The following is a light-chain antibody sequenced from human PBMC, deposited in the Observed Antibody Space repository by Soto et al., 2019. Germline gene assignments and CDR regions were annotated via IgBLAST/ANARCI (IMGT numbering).Light chain of an antibody. CDR3: QQYETLPIT. Sequence: DIQMTQSPSSLSASVGDRVSITCQSSQDIGNYLNWYQQIRGKAPKLLIFDASNLESGVPSRFSGSGSETDFTFTISSLQPEDIATYYCQQYETLPITFGQGTRLEIK. CDR2: DAS. V-gene: IGKV1-33*01. J-gene: IGKJ5*01. CDR1: QDIGNY.